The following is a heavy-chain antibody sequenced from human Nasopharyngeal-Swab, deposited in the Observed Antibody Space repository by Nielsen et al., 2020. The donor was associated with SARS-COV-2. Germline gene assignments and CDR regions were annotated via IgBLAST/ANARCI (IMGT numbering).Heavy chain of an antibody. V-gene: IGHV3-74*01. CDR2: IHGDGRNT. D-gene: IGHD3-10*01. CDR3: VRDNYGVDY. Sequence: GGSLRLSCAASGFTFRTYWMHWVRQAPGKGLEWISEIHGDGRNTNYADSVKGRFTISRDNAKSTLYLQMNSLRVGDTAVYYCVRDNYGVDYWGQGTLVTVSS. J-gene: IGHJ4*02. CDR1: GFTFRTYW.